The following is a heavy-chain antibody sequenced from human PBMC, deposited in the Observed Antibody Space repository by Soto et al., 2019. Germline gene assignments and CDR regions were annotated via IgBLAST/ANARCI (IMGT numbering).Heavy chain of an antibody. D-gene: IGHD1-7*01. CDR1: GYSFTSYW. CDR2: IDPSDSYT. CDR3: ARHGTTPSYYYYYGMDV. V-gene: IGHV5-10-1*01. Sequence: GESLKISCKGSGYSFTSYWISRVRQMPGKGLEWMGRIDPSDSYTNYSPSFQGHVTISADKSISTAYLQWSSLKASDTAMYYCARHGTTPSYYYYYGMDVWGQGTTVTVSS. J-gene: IGHJ6*02.